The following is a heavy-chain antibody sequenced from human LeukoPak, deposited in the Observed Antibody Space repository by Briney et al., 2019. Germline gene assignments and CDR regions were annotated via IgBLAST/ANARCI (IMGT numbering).Heavy chain of an antibody. CDR3: ARETEMANLDY. CDR1: GFTFSSYW. D-gene: IGHD5-24*01. CDR2: IKQDGSEK. J-gene: IGHJ4*02. Sequence: GGSLKLSCTASGFTFSSYWMNWVRQAPGKGLEWVANIKQDGSEKYYVDSVKGRFTISRDNAKKSLYLQMNSLRAEDTAVYYCARETEMANLDYWGEGTVDPVSS. V-gene: IGHV3-7*04.